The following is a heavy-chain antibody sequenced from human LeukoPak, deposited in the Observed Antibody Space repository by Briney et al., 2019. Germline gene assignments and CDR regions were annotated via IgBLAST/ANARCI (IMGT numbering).Heavy chain of an antibody. V-gene: IGHV3-23*01. CDR3: ARVVPPTDYGSGSYFWDPYYFDY. CDR1: GFTFSSYG. D-gene: IGHD3-10*01. J-gene: IGHJ4*02. Sequence: GGSLRLSCAASGFTFSSYGMSWVRQAPWKGLEWVSAISGSGGSTYYADSVKGRFTISRDNSKNTLYLQMNSLRAEDTAVYYCARVVPPTDYGSGSYFWDPYYFDYWGQGTLVTVSS. CDR2: ISGSGGST.